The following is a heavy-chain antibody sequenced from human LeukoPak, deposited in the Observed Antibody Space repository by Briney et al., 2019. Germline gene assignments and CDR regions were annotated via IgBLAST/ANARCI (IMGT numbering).Heavy chain of an antibody. V-gene: IGHV7-4-1*02. CDR1: GYTFTSYG. J-gene: IGHJ4*02. CDR2: INTNTGNP. CDR3: ARFPRHTGFDY. Sequence: HWASVKVSCKASGYTFTSYGISWVRQAPGQGLEWMGWINTNTGNPTYAQGFTGRFVFSLDTSVSTAYLQISSLKAEDTAVYYCARFPRHTGFDYWGQGTLVTVSS.